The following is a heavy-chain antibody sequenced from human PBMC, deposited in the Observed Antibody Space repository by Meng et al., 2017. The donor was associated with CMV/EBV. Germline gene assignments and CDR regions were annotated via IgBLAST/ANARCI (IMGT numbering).Heavy chain of an antibody. CDR1: GLPISNYW. V-gene: IGHV3-7*02. CDR3: RLGHYSQD. J-gene: IGHJ4*02. Sequence: LGEYGGGSGQPGGSLGLSCAASGLPISNYWMSWVRQAPGKRLEWVANIKNDGSERYYLDSVKGRFSISRDNADNSLYLQMNNLRAEDTAVYYCRLGHYSQDWGQGTLVTVSS. CDR2: IKNDGSER. D-gene: IGHD4-17*01.